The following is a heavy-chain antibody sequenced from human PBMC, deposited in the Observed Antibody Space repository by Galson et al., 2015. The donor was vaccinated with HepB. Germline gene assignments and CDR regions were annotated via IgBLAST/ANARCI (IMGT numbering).Heavy chain of an antibody. CDR1: GDSVSSKSAA. Sequence: CAISGDSVSSKSAAWNWIRQSPSRGLEWLGRTYYRSQWYNDYAVSVKSRIKVNSDTSKNQFSLLLNSVTPDDTAIYYCARQDYCYDTNCQGGGFGYWGQGTLVTVSS. CDR3: ARQDYCYDTNCQGGGFGY. V-gene: IGHV6-1*01. CDR2: TYYRSQWYN. D-gene: IGHD3-3*01. J-gene: IGHJ4*02.